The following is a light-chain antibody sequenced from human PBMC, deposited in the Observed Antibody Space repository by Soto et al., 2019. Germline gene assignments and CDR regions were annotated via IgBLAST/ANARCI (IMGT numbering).Light chain of an antibody. Sequence: DIQMTQSPSTLSASVGDRVTITCRASQSTSSWLAWYQQKPGKAPKFLIYDASTFQSGAPSRFSGSGSGTEFSLTISSLQPDDFATYYCQQYHSNPFAFGPGTKVDIK. CDR2: DAS. V-gene: IGKV1-5*01. CDR1: QSTSSW. CDR3: QQYHSNPFA. J-gene: IGKJ3*01.